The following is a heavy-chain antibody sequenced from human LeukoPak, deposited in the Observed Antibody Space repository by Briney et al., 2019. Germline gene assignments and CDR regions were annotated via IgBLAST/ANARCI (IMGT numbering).Heavy chain of an antibody. Sequence: SETLSLTCTVSGGSISSYYWSWIRQPPGKGLEWIGYIYYSGSTNYNPSLKSRVTISVDTSKNQFSLKLSSVTAADTAVYYCARGWGPYCSGGSCYYLDYWGQGTLVTVSS. CDR2: IYYSGST. V-gene: IGHV4-59*01. CDR1: GGSISSYY. CDR3: ARGWGPYCSGGSCYYLDY. J-gene: IGHJ4*02. D-gene: IGHD2-15*01.